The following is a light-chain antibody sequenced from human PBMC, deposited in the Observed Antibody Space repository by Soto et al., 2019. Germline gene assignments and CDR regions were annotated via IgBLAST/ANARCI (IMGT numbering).Light chain of an antibody. V-gene: IGKV3-20*01. Sequence: EIVLTQSPGTLSLSPGERGILSCRASQSVSNNYLAGYQQKPGQAPRLLIYGAYTRVTGIPDRFSGSGSGTDFTLTISRLEPEDFAVYYCQQYGSSPLTFGPGTKVDIK. CDR2: GAY. CDR1: QSVSNNY. CDR3: QQYGSSPLT. J-gene: IGKJ3*01.